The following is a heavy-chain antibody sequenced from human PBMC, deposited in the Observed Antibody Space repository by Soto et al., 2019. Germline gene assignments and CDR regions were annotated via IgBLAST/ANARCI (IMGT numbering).Heavy chain of an antibody. Sequence: QVQVVESGGGVVQPGMSLRLSCAASGFPFSAYGMHWVRQAPGKGLEWVAVTSYDESTKYYVDSVKGRFTISRDNSKNTLYLQMNSMRTEDTAVYYCAKGTLPGDFWGQGTPVTVSS. V-gene: IGHV3-30*18. J-gene: IGHJ4*02. CDR2: TSYDESTK. CDR3: AKGTLPGDF. CDR1: GFPFSAYG.